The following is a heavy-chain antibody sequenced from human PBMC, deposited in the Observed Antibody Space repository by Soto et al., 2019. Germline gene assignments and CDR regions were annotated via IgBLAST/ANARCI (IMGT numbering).Heavy chain of an antibody. Sequence: GEALKISCKGAVYSFTSYWIAWLRQMPGKGLEWMGSIYPGDSDTKYSPSIQGQVTISVDKSISTAYLQWSSLKASDTGMYYCARPGGAHQQNYFDPWGQGTLVTVSS. CDR3: ARPGGAHQQNYFDP. J-gene: IGHJ5*02. D-gene: IGHD1-7*01. CDR1: VYSFTSYW. CDR2: IYPGDSDT. V-gene: IGHV5-51*01.